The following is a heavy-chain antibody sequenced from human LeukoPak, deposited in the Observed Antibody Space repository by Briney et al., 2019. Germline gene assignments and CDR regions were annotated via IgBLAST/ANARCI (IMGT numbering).Heavy chain of an antibody. CDR3: ARGLYYDSRGWFDP. D-gene: IGHD3-22*01. CDR2: IYTTGST. Sequence: TSETLSLTCTVSGGSISNYYWSWIRQPAGKGLEWIGRIYTTGSTSYNPSLRSRVTMSVDTSKNQFSLKMTSVTAADTAVYYCARGLYYDSRGWFDPWGQGTLVTVSS. J-gene: IGHJ5*02. CDR1: GGSISNYY. V-gene: IGHV4-4*07.